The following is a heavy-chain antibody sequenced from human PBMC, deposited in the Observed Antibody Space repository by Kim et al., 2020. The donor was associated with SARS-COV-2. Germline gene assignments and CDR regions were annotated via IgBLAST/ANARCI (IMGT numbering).Heavy chain of an antibody. CDR3: ATSKVGALDY. CDR2: IYHSGST. D-gene: IGHD1-26*01. V-gene: IGHV4-38-2*02. CDR1: GYSISSGYY. Sequence: SETLSLTCTVSGYSISSGYYWGWIRQPPGKGLEWIGSIYHSGSTYYNPSLKSRVTISVDTSKNQFSLKLSSVTAADTAVYYCATSKVGALDYWGQGTLVTVSS. J-gene: IGHJ4*02.